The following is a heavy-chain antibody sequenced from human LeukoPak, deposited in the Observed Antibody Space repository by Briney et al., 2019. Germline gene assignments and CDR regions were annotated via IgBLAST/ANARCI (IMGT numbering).Heavy chain of an antibody. J-gene: IGHJ4*02. D-gene: IGHD6-19*01. Sequence: GGSLRLSCAASGFLFSNYYMSWIRQAPGKGLECVSHISSSSSLTDYTDSVKGRFTISRDNAKSSLYLQMNSLRSEDTAVYYCARAVGSSGRVYYFAYWGQGTLVTVSS. CDR2: ISSSSSLT. CDR3: ARAVGSSGRVYYFAY. V-gene: IGHV3-11*06. CDR1: GFLFSNYY.